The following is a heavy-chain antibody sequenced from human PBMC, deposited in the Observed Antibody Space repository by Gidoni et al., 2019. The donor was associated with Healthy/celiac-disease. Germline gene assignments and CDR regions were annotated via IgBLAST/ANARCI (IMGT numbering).Heavy chain of an antibody. Sequence: QVQLVESGGGLVKPGGSLRLSCAASGFTFSDYYMSWIRQAPGKGLEWVSYISSSGSTIYYAESVKGRFTISRDNAKNSLYLQMNSLRAEDTAVYYCARCLADFWSGYLGYYYYYMDVWGKGTTVTVSS. D-gene: IGHD3-3*01. CDR1: GFTFSDYY. V-gene: IGHV3-11*01. CDR2: ISSSGSTI. CDR3: ARCLADFWSGYLGYYYYYMDV. J-gene: IGHJ6*03.